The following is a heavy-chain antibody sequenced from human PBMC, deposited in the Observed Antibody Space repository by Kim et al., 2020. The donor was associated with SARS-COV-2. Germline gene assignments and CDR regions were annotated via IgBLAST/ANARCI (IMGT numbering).Heavy chain of an antibody. V-gene: IGHV1-69*13. CDR3: ARPVRGYSSEQIYYYYGMDV. J-gene: IGHJ6*02. D-gene: IGHD6-25*01. CDR1: GGTFSSYA. CDR2: IIPIFGTA. Sequence: SVKVSCKASGGTFSSYAISWVRQAPGQGLEWMGWIIPIFGTANYAQKFQGRVTITADESTSTAYMELSSLRSEDTAVYYCARPVRGYSSEQIYYYYGMDVWGQGTTVTVSS.